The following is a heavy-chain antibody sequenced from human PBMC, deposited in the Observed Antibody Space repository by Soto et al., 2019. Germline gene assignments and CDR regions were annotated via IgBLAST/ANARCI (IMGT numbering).Heavy chain of an antibody. CDR1: GYTFTSYY. D-gene: IGHD5-18*01. J-gene: IGHJ4*02. CDR3: ARYGYSYGSFDY. Sequence: QVQLVQSGAEVKKPGASVKVSCKASGYTFTSYYMHWVRQAPGQGLEWMGIINPSGGSTSYAQKCQGRVTMTRDTSTSTVYMELSSLRSEDTAVYYCARYGYSYGSFDYWGQGTLVTVSS. V-gene: IGHV1-46*01. CDR2: INPSGGST.